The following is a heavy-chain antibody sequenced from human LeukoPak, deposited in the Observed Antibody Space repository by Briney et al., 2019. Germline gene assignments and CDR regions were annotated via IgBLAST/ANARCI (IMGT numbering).Heavy chain of an antibody. J-gene: IGHJ4*02. CDR2: ISSGTNTI. D-gene: IGHD5-24*01. CDR3: AKDAERKRILQFPAHFDY. V-gene: IGHV3-48*04. CDR1: GFTFSSYI. Sequence: QPGGSLRLSCAASGFTFSSYILNWVRQAPGKGLEWVSSISSGTNTIYYADSVKGRFIISRDNSKNSLYLQMSSLRAEDTALYYCAKDAERKRILQFPAHFDYWGQGTLVTVSS.